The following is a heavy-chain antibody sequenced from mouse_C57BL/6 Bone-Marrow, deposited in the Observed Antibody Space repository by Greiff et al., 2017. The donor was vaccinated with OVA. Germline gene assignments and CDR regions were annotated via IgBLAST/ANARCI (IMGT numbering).Heavy chain of an antibody. CDR3: ARGNGFDY. D-gene: IGHD2-1*01. V-gene: IGHV1-7*01. J-gene: IGHJ2*01. CDR2: INPSSGYT. Sequence: QVQLQQSGAELAKPGASVKLSCKASGYTFTSYWMHWVKQRPGQGLEWIGYINPSSGYTKYNQKFKDKATLTEDKSSSTAYMQLSSLTYEDSAVYYCARGNGFDYWGRGTALTVSS. CDR1: GYTFTSYW.